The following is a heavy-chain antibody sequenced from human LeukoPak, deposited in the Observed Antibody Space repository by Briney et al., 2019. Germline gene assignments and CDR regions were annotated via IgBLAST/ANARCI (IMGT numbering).Heavy chain of an antibody. J-gene: IGHJ4*02. CDR1: GFTFSRYW. D-gene: IGHD4-17*01. Sequence: PGGSLRLSCAASGFTFSRYWMHWVRQAPGKGLVWVSHINSDGSSTYYADSVKGRFTISRDNAKNTLYPQMNSLRAEDTAVYYCARLVSETTWGQGTLVTVSS. CDR3: ARLVSETT. V-gene: IGHV3-74*01. CDR2: INSDGSST.